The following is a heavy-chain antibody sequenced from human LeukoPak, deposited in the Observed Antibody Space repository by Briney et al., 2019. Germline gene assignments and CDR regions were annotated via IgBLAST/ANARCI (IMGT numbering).Heavy chain of an antibody. Sequence: GGSLRLSCAASGFTFSSYAMHWVRQAPGKGLEWVAVISYDGSNKYYADSVKGQFTISRDNSKNTLYLQMNSLRAEDTAVYYCARGIAVAGTDAFDIWGQGTMVTVSS. V-gene: IGHV3-30*04. CDR1: GFTFSSYA. CDR3: ARGIAVAGTDAFDI. CDR2: ISYDGSNK. J-gene: IGHJ3*02. D-gene: IGHD6-19*01.